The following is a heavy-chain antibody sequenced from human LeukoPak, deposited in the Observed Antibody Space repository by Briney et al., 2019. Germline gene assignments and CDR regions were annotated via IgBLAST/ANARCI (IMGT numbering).Heavy chain of an antibody. Sequence: PGGSLRLSCATSGFTFSSYSMNWVRQAPGKGLEWVSSISSSSSYIYYADSVKGRFTISRDNAKNSLYLQMNSLRAEDTAVYYCARGIAAAGSLVDMEVWGKGTTVTVSS. CDR3: ARGIAAAGSLVDMEV. V-gene: IGHV3-21*01. D-gene: IGHD6-13*01. J-gene: IGHJ6*03. CDR2: ISSSSSYI. CDR1: GFTFSSYS.